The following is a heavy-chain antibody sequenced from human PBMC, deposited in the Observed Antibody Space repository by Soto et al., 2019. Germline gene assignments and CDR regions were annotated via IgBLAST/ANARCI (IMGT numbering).Heavy chain of an antibody. CDR3: ARPIRFYYDSSGQSAWFDP. CDR2: LYHSGNP. CDR1: GDTISTGGYT. V-gene: IGHV4-30-2*01. J-gene: IGHJ5*02. Sequence: TLSLTCDVSGDTISTGGYTWAWIRQPPGKAREGIGHLYHSGNPYYNPSLKSRVIISVDRSKNQFSLKVRSVTAADTAVYYCARPIRFYYDSSGQSAWFDPWGQGTLVTSPQ. D-gene: IGHD3-22*01.